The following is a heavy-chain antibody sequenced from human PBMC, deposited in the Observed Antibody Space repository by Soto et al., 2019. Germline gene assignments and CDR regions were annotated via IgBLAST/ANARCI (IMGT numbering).Heavy chain of an antibody. D-gene: IGHD3-10*01. CDR1: GGSISSDF. CDR2: IYYGGSN. J-gene: IGHJ4*02. CDR3: ARGSGYRNSPLDY. V-gene: IGHV4-59*01. Sequence: ETLSLTCTVSGGSISSDFWSWIRQPPGKGLEWIGYIYYGGSNNYNPSLMSRVTISVDTSTSQFSLKLSSVTAADTAVYYCARGSGYRNSPLDYWGLGTLVTVSS.